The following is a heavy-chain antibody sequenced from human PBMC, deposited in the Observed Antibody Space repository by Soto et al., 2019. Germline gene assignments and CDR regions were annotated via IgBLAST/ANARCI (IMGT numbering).Heavy chain of an antibody. Sequence: GGSLRLSCAASGFTFSSYAMHWVRQAPGKGLEWVAVISYDGSNKYYADSVKGRFTISRDNSKNTLYLQMNSLRAEDTAVYYCARDPFHYDILTGSPPGWFDPWGQGTLVTVSS. CDR2: ISYDGSNK. D-gene: IGHD3-9*01. CDR1: GFTFSSYA. CDR3: ARDPFHYDILTGSPPGWFDP. J-gene: IGHJ5*02. V-gene: IGHV3-30-3*01.